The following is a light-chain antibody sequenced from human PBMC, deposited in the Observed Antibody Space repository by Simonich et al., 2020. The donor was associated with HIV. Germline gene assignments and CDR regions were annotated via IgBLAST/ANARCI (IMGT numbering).Light chain of an antibody. Sequence: DIQMTQAPSSLSASVGDRVTNTCRASQGISNSLAWYQQKPGTAPKVLLYAASRLESGVPSMFSGSGSGTDYTLTISSLQPEDFATYYCQQYYSTPQLTFGGGTKVEIK. J-gene: IGKJ4*01. CDR2: AAS. CDR3: QQYYSTPQLT. CDR1: QGISNS. V-gene: IGKV1-NL1*01.